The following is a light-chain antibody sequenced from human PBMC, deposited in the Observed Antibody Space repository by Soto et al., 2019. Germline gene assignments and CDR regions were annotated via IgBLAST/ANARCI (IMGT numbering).Light chain of an antibody. J-gene: IGLJ1*01. CDR3: GAWDDNLNGYV. CDR1: SSSIGNHF. Sequence: QSVLTQPPSASGTPGQRVTMSCSGSSSSIGNHFVYWYQQLPGTAPKLLIYTNNQRPSGVPDRFSGSKSGTSASLAISGLHSGDEADYYCGAWDDNLNGYVFGPGTKLTVL. CDR2: TNN. V-gene: IGLV1-44*01.